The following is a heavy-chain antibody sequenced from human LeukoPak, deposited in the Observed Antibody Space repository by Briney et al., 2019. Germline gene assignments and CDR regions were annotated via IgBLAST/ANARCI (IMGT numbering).Heavy chain of an antibody. D-gene: IGHD3-10*01. J-gene: IGHJ3*02. CDR3: AKDVSRELLVNDAFDI. CDR1: GFTFGSYA. Sequence: GGSLRLSCAASGFTFGSYAMSWVRQAPGKGLEWVSAISGSGGSTYYADSVKGRFTISRDNSKNTLYLQMNSLRAEDTAVYYCAKDVSRELLVNDAFDIWGRGTMVTVSS. CDR2: ISGSGGST. V-gene: IGHV3-23*01.